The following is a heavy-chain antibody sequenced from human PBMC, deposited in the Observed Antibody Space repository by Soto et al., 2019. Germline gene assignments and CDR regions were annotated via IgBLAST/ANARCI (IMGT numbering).Heavy chain of an antibody. CDR1: GFTFSSYW. J-gene: IGHJ4*02. Sequence: EVQLVESGGGLVQPGGSLRLSCAASGFTFSSYWMHWVRQAPGKGLVWVSRINGEGTTTTYADSVKGRFTISRDNAKNTLYLQMTSLRAEDTAVFYCARSNWPYYFDYWGQGTLVTVSS. D-gene: IGHD6-13*01. CDR2: INGEGTTT. V-gene: IGHV3-74*01. CDR3: ARSNWPYYFDY.